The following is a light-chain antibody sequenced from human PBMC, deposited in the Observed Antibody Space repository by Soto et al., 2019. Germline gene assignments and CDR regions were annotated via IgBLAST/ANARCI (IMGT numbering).Light chain of an antibody. CDR2: DAS. CDR3: QQRSNWQGAT. J-gene: IGKJ4*01. V-gene: IGKV3D-20*02. Sequence: EIVLTQSPGTLSLSPGERATLSCRASQSVSSTYLIWYQQKPGQAPRLLIYDASNRATGIPARFSGSGSGTDFTLTISSLEPEDFAVYYCQQRSNWQGATFGGGTKVDI. CDR1: QSVSSTY.